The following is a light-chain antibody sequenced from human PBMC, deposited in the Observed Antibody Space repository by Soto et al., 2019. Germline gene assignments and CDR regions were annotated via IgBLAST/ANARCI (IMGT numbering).Light chain of an antibody. CDR1: QDINKN. Sequence: DIQMTQSPSYLAASVGGRCTITCQASQDINKNLIWYQQKPGKAPKXXIYDASDLETGVPSRFSGSGSGTGFTFTISSLQTEDFATYYCQQYESLPLTFGQGTRLEIK. CDR2: DAS. J-gene: IGKJ5*01. V-gene: IGKV1-33*01. CDR3: QQYESLPLT.